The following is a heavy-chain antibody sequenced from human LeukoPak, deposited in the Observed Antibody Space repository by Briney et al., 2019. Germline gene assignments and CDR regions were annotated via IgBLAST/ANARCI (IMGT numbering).Heavy chain of an antibody. CDR1: GGSISSYY. Sequence: SETLSLTCTVSGGSISSYYWSWIRQPAGKGLEWIGRIYTSGSTNYNPSLKSQVTMSVDTSKNQFSLKLSSVTAADTAVYYCARVTIFGVSNWFDPWGQGTLVTVSS. D-gene: IGHD3-3*01. V-gene: IGHV4-4*07. J-gene: IGHJ5*02. CDR2: IYTSGST. CDR3: ARVTIFGVSNWFDP.